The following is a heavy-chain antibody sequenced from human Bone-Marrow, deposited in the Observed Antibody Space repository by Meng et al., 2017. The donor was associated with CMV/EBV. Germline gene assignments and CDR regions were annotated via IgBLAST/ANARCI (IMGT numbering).Heavy chain of an antibody. D-gene: IGHD3-3*01. V-gene: IGHV1-2*02. Sequence: ASVKVSCKASGYTFTGSYMHWVRQAPGQGLEWMGWINPDSGGRNFAKKFQGRVTMTRDTSISTAYMELTRLRSDDTAVYYCARSYDFWSGYYQINYYYGMDVWGQGTTVTVSS. J-gene: IGHJ6*02. CDR1: GYTFTGSY. CDR3: ARSYDFWSGYYQINYYYGMDV. CDR2: INPDSGGR.